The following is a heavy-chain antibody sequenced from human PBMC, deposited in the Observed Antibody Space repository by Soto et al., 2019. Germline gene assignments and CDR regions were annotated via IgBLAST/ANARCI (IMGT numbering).Heavy chain of an antibody. D-gene: IGHD3-22*01. V-gene: IGHV3-15*01. J-gene: IGHJ4*02. CDR1: NFTFHYAW. CDR3: ATDDTSGYYFQT. CDR2: IKATAYGGTT. Sequence: GGSLRLSCAASNFTFHYAWMSWVRQAPGKGLEWVGRIKATAYGGTTDYAASVKGRFVISRDDSKDMLYLQMNSLKREDTARYYCATDDTSGYYFQTWGLGTLVTVSA.